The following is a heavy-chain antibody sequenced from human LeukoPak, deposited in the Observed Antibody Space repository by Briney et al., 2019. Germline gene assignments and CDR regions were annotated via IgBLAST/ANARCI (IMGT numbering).Heavy chain of an antibody. CDR1: GGTFSSYA. Sequence: ASVKVSCKASGGTFSSYAISWVRQAPGQGLEWMGGIIPIFGTANYAQKFQGRVTITADESTSTAYMELSSLRSEDTAVYYCARDRLLGATRRWFDPWGQGTLVTVSS. D-gene: IGHD1-26*01. CDR3: ARDRLLGATRRWFDP. CDR2: IIPIFGTA. V-gene: IGHV1-69*13. J-gene: IGHJ5*02.